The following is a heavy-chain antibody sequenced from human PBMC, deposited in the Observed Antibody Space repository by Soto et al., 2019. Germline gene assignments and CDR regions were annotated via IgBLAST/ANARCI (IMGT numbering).Heavy chain of an antibody. D-gene: IGHD1-1*01. CDR3: ARDQVATVTRFDP. Sequence: ASAVKVSCKASGYTFTSYGIIWVRKAPGQGLEWMGWISAYNGDTNYAQKLQGRVTMTTDTSTSTAYMELRSLRSDDTAVYYCARDQVATVTRFDPWGQGTLVTVSS. CDR1: GYTFTSYG. V-gene: IGHV1-18*04. CDR2: ISAYNGDT. J-gene: IGHJ5*02.